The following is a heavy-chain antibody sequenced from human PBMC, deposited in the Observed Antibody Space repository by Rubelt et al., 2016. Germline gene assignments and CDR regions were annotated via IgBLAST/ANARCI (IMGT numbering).Heavy chain of an antibody. D-gene: IGHD3-10*01. CDR2: INTNTGNP. CDR3: ARDLEGSGSSWFDP. V-gene: IGHV7-4-1*02. J-gene: IGHJ5*02. Sequence: QVQLVQSGAEVKKPGASVKVSCKASGYTFTSYAMNWVRQAPGQGLEWMGWINTNTGNPTYAQGLTGRFVFSLDTSVSTAYLQISSLKAEDTAVYYCARDLEGSGSSWFDPWGQGTLVTVSS. CDR1: GYTFTSYA.